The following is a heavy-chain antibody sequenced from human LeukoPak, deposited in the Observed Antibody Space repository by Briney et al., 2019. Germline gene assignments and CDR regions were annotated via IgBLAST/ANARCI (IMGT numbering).Heavy chain of an antibody. V-gene: IGHV1-69*04. CDR1: GGTFSSYA. CDR2: IIPILGIA. D-gene: IGHD6-19*01. CDR3: ARDQEAVAVADSGYFDY. J-gene: IGHJ4*02. Sequence: ASVKVSCKASGGTFSSYAISWVRQAPGQGLEWMGRIIPILGIANYAQKFQGRVTITADKSTSTAYMELSSLRSEDTAVYYCARDQEAVAVADSGYFDYWGQGTLVTVSS.